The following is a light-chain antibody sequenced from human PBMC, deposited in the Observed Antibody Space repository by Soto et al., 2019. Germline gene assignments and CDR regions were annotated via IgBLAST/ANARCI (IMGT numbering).Light chain of an antibody. V-gene: IGKV3-11*01. CDR3: QHRYNWPLT. Sequence: EVVLTQSPATLSLSPGEKATLSCRASQDINTYLGWYQQKPGQPPRLLIYDASNGASGIPARFSGSGSGTDFTLTINSLEPEDFAIYYCQHRYNWPLTFGAGTKVDIK. CDR1: QDINTY. CDR2: DAS. J-gene: IGKJ4*01.